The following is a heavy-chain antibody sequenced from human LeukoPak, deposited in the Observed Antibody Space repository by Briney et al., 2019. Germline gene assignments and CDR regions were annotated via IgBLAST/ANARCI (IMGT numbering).Heavy chain of an antibody. V-gene: IGHV4-34*01. CDR2: ISHSGST. J-gene: IGHJ5*02. CDR1: GGSFSGYY. CDR3: ARKYSSSRYNWFDP. D-gene: IGHD6-13*01. Sequence: KTSETLSLTCAVYGGSFSGYYWSWIRQPPGKGLEWIGEISHSGSTNYNPSLKSRVTISVDTSKNQFSLKLSSVTAADTAVYYCARKYSSSRYNWFDPWGQGTLVTVSS.